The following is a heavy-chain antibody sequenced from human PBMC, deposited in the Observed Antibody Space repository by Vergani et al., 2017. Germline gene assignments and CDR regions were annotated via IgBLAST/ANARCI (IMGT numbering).Heavy chain of an antibody. V-gene: IGHV1-69*01. Sequence: QVQLVQSGAEVKKPGSSVKVSCKASGGTFSSYAISWVRQAPGQGLEWMGGIIPIFGTANYAQKFQGRVTITADESTSTAYMELSSLRSEDTAVYYCARGGGQIAVAGAGDFECFQHWGQGTLVTVSS. CDR1: GGTFSSYA. J-gene: IGHJ1*01. D-gene: IGHD6-19*01. CDR2: IIPIFGTA. CDR3: ARGGGQIAVAGAGDFECFQH.